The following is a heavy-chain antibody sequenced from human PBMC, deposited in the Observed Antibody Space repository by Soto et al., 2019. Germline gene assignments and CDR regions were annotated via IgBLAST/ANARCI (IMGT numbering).Heavy chain of an antibody. D-gene: IGHD2-2*01. CDR2: INYRGTT. V-gene: IGHV4-31*03. J-gene: IGHJ4*02. Sequence: QVQLQESGPGLVRPSQTLSRTCTVSGGSITNGDYYWNWIRQHPGKGLEWIGYINYRGTTFYNPSLKSRVLVSVETSKNPFSLNLSSVTAADTAVYFCARDAPGEAPYWGQGTLVPVSS. CDR3: ARDAPGEAPY. CDR1: GGSITNGDYY.